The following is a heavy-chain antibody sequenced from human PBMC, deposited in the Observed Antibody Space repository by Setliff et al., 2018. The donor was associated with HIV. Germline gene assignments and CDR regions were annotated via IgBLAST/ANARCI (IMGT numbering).Heavy chain of an antibody. J-gene: IGHJ4*02. CDR1: SGSISVYY. CDR2: VSYSGST. D-gene: IGHD2-2*01. CDR3: ARARGRAQLSYYFDY. Sequence: PSETLSLTCSVPSGSISVYYWSWVRQPPGRGLEWIGYVSYSGSTSYNPTLNSRVTMSVDTSRDQFSLKLRSVTAADTAVYYCARARGRAQLSYYFDYWGQGRLVTVSS. V-gene: IGHV4-59*01.